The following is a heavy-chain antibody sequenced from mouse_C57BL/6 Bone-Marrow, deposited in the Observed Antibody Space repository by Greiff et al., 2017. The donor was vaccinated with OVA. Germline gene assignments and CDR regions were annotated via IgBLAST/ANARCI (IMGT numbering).Heavy chain of an antibody. V-gene: IGHV1-58*01. D-gene: IGHD2-2*01. CDR1: GYTFTSYG. CDR3: ARLDGGWLPPYWYFDV. Sequence: VQLQQSGAELVRPGSSVKMSCKTSGYTFTSYGINWVKQRPGQGLEWIGYIYIGNGYTEYNEKFKGKATLTSDTSSSTAYMQLSSLTSEDSAIXFCARLDGGWLPPYWYFDVWGTGTTVTVSS. J-gene: IGHJ1*03. CDR2: IYIGNGYT.